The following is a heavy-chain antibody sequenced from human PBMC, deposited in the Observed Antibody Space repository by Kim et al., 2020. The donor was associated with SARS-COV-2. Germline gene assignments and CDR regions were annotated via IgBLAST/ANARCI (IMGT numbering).Heavy chain of an antibody. CDR3: ARDRFGGGLMVRALSDY. Sequence: GGSLRLSCAASGFTFSSYGMHWVRQAPGKGLEWVAVIWYDGSNKYYADSVKGRFTISRDNSKNTLYLQMNRLRAEDTAVYYCARDRFGGGLMVRALSDYWGQGALVTVPS. CDR2: IWYDGSNK. D-gene: IGHD3-10*01. CDR1: GFTFSSYG. J-gene: IGHJ4*02. V-gene: IGHV3-33*01.